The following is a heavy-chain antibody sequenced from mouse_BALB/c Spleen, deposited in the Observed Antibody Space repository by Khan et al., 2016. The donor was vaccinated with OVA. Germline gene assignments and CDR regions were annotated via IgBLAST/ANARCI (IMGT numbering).Heavy chain of an antibody. V-gene: IGHV1-4*01. D-gene: IGHD1-1*01. CDR1: GYTFTSYT. J-gene: IGHJ3*01. CDR3: TREGPDYGSYGALFAY. CDR2: INPSNDYT. Sequence: QVQLQQSGAELVRPGASVKMSCKASGYTFTSYTMHWVKQRPGQGLEWIGYINPSNDYTNYNQKFKDKATLTADKSSSTAYMQMSSLTSEDSAVXSLTREGPDYGSYGALFAYWGQGTLVTVSA.